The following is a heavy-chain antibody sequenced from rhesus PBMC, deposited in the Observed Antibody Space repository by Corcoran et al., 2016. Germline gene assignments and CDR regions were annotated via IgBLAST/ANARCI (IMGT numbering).Heavy chain of an antibody. Sequence: QLQLQESGPGLVKPSETLSLTCAVSGYSISSGYGWSWIRQPPGKGLEWIGYISYSGSPSYNPSLKSRVTISRDTSKNQFSLKLSSVTAADTAVYYCARDGSYGLDSWGQGVVVTVSS. D-gene: IGHD1-44*02. J-gene: IGHJ6*01. CDR1: GYSISSGYG. CDR3: ARDGSYGLDS. CDR2: ISYSGSP. V-gene: IGHV4-122*02.